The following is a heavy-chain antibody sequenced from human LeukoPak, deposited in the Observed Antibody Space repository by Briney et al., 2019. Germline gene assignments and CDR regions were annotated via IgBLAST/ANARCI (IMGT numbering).Heavy chain of an antibody. CDR3: ARAGDSSGYYPYYYYYYMDV. V-gene: IGHV5-51*01. Sequence: GESLQISCQGSGSTFTSYWIGWVRQLPGKGLEWMGIIYPGDSDTRYSPSFQGQATISADKSISTAYLQWSSLKASDTAMYYCARAGDSSGYYPYYYYYYMDVWGKGTTVTVSS. CDR1: GSTFTSYW. J-gene: IGHJ6*03. D-gene: IGHD3-22*01. CDR2: IYPGDSDT.